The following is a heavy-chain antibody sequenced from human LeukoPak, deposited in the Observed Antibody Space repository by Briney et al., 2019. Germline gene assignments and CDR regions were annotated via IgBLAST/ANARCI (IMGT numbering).Heavy chain of an antibody. V-gene: IGHV3-33*01. D-gene: IGHD1-1*01. Sequence: GGSLRLSCAASGFTFGSYGIYWVRQAPGKGLEWVAGIRYDGSDRSYADPVKGRFTISRDNAKNSLYLQMNSLRAEDTAVYYCARDLLNWNPSVDAFDIWGQGTMVTVSS. CDR2: IRYDGSDR. CDR3: ARDLLNWNPSVDAFDI. CDR1: GFTFGSYG. J-gene: IGHJ3*02.